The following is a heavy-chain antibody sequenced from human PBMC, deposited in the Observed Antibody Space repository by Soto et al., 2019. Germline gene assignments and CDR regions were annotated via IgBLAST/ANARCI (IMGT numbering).Heavy chain of an antibody. Sequence: EVQLVESGGGLVQPGGSLRLSCAASGFTFSSYSMNWVRQAPGKGLEWVSYISSSSSTIYYADSVKGRFTISRDNAKNSLYLQMNSLRDEDTAVYYCARSHEKLLGFGELCCGMDVWGQGPTVTVSS. D-gene: IGHD3-10*01. V-gene: IGHV3-48*02. CDR1: GFTFSSYS. CDR2: ISSSSSTI. CDR3: ARSHEKLLGFGELCCGMDV. J-gene: IGHJ6*02.